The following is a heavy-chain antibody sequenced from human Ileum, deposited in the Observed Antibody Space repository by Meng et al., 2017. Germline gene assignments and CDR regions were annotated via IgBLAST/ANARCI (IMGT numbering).Heavy chain of an antibody. J-gene: IGHJ4*02. CDR3: ARRSSGYQAGLNLNDY. CDR1: GYTFTSYG. V-gene: IGHV1-18*01. CDR2: ISGYNGNT. D-gene: IGHD3-22*01. Sequence: QVQLVQSGAEVKKPGASGKVSCKASGYTFTSYGISWVRQAPGQGLEYMGWISGYNGNTNYVEKFQGRVTMTTDTSTRTAYMELRSLRSDDTAVYYCARRSSGYQAGLNLNDYWGQGTLVTVSS.